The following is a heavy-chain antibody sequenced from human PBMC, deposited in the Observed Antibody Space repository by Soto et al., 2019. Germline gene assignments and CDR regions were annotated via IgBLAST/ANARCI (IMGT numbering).Heavy chain of an antibody. V-gene: IGHV3-30*03. CDR2: ISSDGSRK. J-gene: IGHJ4*02. Sequence: QVQLVESGGGVVQPGRSLRLSCAASGFTFGNFGIHWVRQAPGKGLEWVADISSDGSRKFYADSVKGRFTISRDNSKNTLYLQMNSLRTEDTAVYFCARGCSGGTNCFYFDFWGQGILVTGSS. CDR1: GFTFGNFG. D-gene: IGHD6-13*01. CDR3: ARGCSGGTNCFYFDF.